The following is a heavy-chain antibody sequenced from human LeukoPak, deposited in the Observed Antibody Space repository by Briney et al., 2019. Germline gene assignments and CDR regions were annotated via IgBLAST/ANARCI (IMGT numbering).Heavy chain of an antibody. D-gene: IGHD1-26*01. CDR1: GASISSYY. V-gene: IGHV4-59*08. CDR2: MHYSGDT. Sequence: PSETLSLTCSVSGASISSYYWSWIRQPPGKGLEWIGHMHYSGDTYYNPSLKRRVTISLDTSENQFSLKLSSVTAADTAVYYCARRSSGATRYYFDYWGQGTLVTVSS. J-gene: IGHJ4*02. CDR3: ARRSSGATRYYFDY.